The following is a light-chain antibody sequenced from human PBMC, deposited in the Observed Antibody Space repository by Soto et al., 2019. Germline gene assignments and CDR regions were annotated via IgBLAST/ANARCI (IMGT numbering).Light chain of an antibody. V-gene: IGKV3-15*01. J-gene: IGKJ5*01. CDR1: QSVSGN. CDR3: HQYNNWPPIT. Sequence: EIVMTQSPATLSVSPGERATLSCRASQSVSGNLAWYQQKTGQAPRLLLYGASTRATGIPARFSGSGSGTYFTLTISSLQSEDFPVYYCHQYNNWPPITFGQGTRLEIK. CDR2: GAS.